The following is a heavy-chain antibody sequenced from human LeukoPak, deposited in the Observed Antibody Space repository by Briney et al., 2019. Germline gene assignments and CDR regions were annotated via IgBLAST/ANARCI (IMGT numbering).Heavy chain of an antibody. Sequence: PGGSLRLSCAASGFTFSSYSMNWVRQAPGKGLEWVSSISSSGSYIYYADSVKGRFTISRDNAKNSLYLQMNSLRAEDTAVYYCAREDYYDSSGPSGLWGKGTTVTVSS. V-gene: IGHV3-21*01. CDR2: ISSSGSYI. CDR3: AREDYYDSSGPSGL. CDR1: GFTFSSYS. D-gene: IGHD3-22*01. J-gene: IGHJ6*04.